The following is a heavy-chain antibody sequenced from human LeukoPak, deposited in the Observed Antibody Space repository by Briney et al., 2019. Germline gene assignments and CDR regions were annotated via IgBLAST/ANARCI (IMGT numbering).Heavy chain of an antibody. J-gene: IGHJ4*02. CDR3: ARGLPYYYDSSGYPNFDY. D-gene: IGHD3-22*01. CDR1: GFTFRSYA. Sequence: GGSLRLSCAASGFTFRSYAMHWVRQAPGKGLEGVAVISYDGSNKYYADSVKGRFTISRDNSKNTLYLQMNSLRAEDTAVYYCARGLPYYYDSSGYPNFDYWGQGTLVTVSS. CDR2: ISYDGSNK. V-gene: IGHV3-30*01.